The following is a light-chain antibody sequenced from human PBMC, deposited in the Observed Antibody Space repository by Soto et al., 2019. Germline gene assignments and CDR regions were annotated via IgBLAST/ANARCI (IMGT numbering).Light chain of an antibody. CDR3: QQYNIPST. J-gene: IGKJ2*02. CDR1: QSISSW. V-gene: IGKV1-5*01. CDR2: DAS. Sequence: DIQMTQSPSTLSASVGDRVTITCRASQSISSWLAWYQQKPGKAPKLLIYDASSLESGVPSSFSGSGSGTEFTITISSRQPDDFATYYCQQYNIPSTFGQGTKLEIK.